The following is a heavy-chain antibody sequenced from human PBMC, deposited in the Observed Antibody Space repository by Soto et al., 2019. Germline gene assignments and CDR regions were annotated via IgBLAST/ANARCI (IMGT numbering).Heavy chain of an antibody. D-gene: IGHD2-2*01. J-gene: IGHJ6*02. Sequence: GGSMRLSCAACGVTLCSYGMHRVRKAPGKGLEWVAVISYDGSNKYYADSVKGRFTISRDNSKNTLYLQMNSLRAEDTAVYYCAKDDYYCSSTSCYYYYGMDVWGQGTTVTVSS. V-gene: IGHV3-30*18. CDR2: ISYDGSNK. CDR1: GVTLCSYG. CDR3: AKDDYYCSSTSCYYYYGMDV.